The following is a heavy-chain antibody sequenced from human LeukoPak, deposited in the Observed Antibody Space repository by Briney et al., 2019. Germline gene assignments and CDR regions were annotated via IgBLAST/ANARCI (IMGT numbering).Heavy chain of an antibody. CDR2: IYYSGST. D-gene: IGHD5-24*01. Sequence: SSETLSLTCTVSGGSISSSSYYWGWIRQPPGKGLEWIGSIYYSGSTYYNPSLKSRVTISVDTSKNQFSLKLSSVTAADTAVYYCARVPSGATEVGFIDYWGQGTLVTVSS. CDR3: ARVPSGATEVGFIDY. V-gene: IGHV4-39*01. J-gene: IGHJ4*02. CDR1: GGSISSSSYY.